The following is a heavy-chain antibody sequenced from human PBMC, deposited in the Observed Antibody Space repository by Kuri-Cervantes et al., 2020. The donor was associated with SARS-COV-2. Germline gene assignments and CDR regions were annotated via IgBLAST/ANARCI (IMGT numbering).Heavy chain of an antibody. CDR1: GGSISSGDYY. J-gene: IGHJ3*02. CDR3: ARGSSSGWYRSKPRAFDI. CDR2: IYYSGST. D-gene: IGHD6-19*01. V-gene: IGHV4-61*08. Sequence: SETLSLTCTVSGGSISSGDYYWSWIRQPPGKGLEWIGYIYYSGSTNYNPSLKSRVTISVDTSKNQFSLKLSSVTAADTAVYYCARGSSSGWYRSKPRAFDIWGQGTMVTVSS.